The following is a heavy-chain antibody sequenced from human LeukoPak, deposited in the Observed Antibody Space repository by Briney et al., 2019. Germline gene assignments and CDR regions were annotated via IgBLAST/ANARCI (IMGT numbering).Heavy chain of an antibody. CDR3: ARGSRYCGGGSCSAEGYVPFDY. V-gene: IGHV4-34*01. D-gene: IGHD2-15*01. J-gene: IGHJ4*02. Sequence: SETLSLTCAVYGGSFSGYYWSWIRQPPGKGLEWIGEINHSGSTNYNPSLKSRVTISVDTSKNQFSLKLSSVTAADTAVYYCARGSRYCGGGSCSAEGYVPFDYWGQGTLVTVSS. CDR1: GGSFSGYY. CDR2: INHSGST.